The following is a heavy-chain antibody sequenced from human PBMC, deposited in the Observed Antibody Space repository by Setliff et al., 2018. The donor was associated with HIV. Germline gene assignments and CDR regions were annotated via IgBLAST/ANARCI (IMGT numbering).Heavy chain of an antibody. Sequence: GGSLRLSCTASGITFRSYAMSWVRQAPGKGLEWVAHIRFDGNREYYADSVKGRFTISRDNSKNTLYLQMNSLRAEDTAVYYCARSTAVAGRPFDYWGQGTLVTVSS. CDR3: ARSTAVAGRPFDY. J-gene: IGHJ4*02. V-gene: IGHV3-33*08. D-gene: IGHD6-19*01. CDR2: IRFDGNRE. CDR1: GITFRSYA.